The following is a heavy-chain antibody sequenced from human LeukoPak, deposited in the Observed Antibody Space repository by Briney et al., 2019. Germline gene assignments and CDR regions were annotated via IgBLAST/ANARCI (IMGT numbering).Heavy chain of an antibody. V-gene: IGHV1-69*04. CDR1: VGTFSSYA. Sequence: ASVNVSPTPSVGTFSSYATSWVRQAPRQGMEWMGRIIPIFVIANNAQKFQGRVTPTPDKTTSTAYMELRSLRSEDTPVYYCAGRGITGTTPWFDPWGQGTLVTVSS. CDR2: IIPIFVIA. CDR3: AGRGITGTTPWFDP. J-gene: IGHJ5*02. D-gene: IGHD1-14*01.